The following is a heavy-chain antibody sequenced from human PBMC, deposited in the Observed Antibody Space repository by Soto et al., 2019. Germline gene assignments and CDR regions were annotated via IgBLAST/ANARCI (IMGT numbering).Heavy chain of an antibody. J-gene: IGHJ4*02. CDR3: ARSALLTVTNFDY. CDR2: VHQFVGT. V-gene: IGHV4-39*07. D-gene: IGHD4-17*01. CDR1: GGSISSSSYY. Sequence: SETLSLTCTVSGGSISSSSYYWGWIRQPPGEGLEWIGEVHQFVGTNYNPSLKSRVTISADTSKNQFSLKLSSVTAADTAVYYCARSALLTVTNFDYWGQGTLVTVSS.